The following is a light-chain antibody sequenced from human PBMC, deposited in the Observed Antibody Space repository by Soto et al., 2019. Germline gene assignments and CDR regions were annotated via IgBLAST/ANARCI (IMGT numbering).Light chain of an antibody. Sequence: DIQLTQSPSFLSASVGDRVTITCRASQGISSYLAWYQQKPGKAPKLLIYAASTLQSGVPSRFSGSGSGTDFTLTINSLQPEDFATYYCLQDYNYPYTFGQGTRLEIK. V-gene: IGKV1-9*01. CDR1: QGISSY. J-gene: IGKJ5*01. CDR2: AAS. CDR3: LQDYNYPYT.